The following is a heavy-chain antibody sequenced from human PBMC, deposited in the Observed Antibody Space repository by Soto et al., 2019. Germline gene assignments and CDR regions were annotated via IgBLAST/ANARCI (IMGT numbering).Heavy chain of an antibody. V-gene: IGHV5-51*01. Sequence: PGESLKISCKGSGYSFSSHWIGWVRQMPGKGLDWMGIIYPGDSDTRYSPSFLGQVTISADKSINTAYLQWSSLKASDTAMYYCARVARYSGSYYYFDYWGQGTLVTVSS. J-gene: IGHJ4*02. D-gene: IGHD1-26*01. CDR3: ARVARYSGSYYYFDY. CDR2: IYPGDSDT. CDR1: GYSFSSHW.